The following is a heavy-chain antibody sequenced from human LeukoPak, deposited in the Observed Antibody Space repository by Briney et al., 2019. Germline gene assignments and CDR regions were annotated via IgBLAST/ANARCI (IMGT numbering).Heavy chain of an antibody. CDR1: GFTFSSYG. J-gene: IGHJ4*02. D-gene: IGHD3-22*01. CDR3: AKDGAAYYYDSSGYS. V-gene: IGHV3-30*18. Sequence: PGGSLRLSCAASGFTFSSYGMHWVRQAPGKGLEWVAVISYDGSNKYYADSVKGRFTISRDNSKNTLYLQMNSLRAEDTAVYYCAKDGAAYYYDSSGYSWGQGTLVTVSS. CDR2: ISYDGSNK.